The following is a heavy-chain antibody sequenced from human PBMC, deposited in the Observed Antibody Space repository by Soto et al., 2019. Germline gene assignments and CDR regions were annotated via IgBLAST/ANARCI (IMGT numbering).Heavy chain of an antibody. J-gene: IGHJ5*02. CDR2: INQGGSEK. V-gene: IGHV3-7*01. CDR3: ARHLFGRGPYNWFDP. Sequence: GGSLRLSCAASGFTFSTYWMNWVRQAPGKGLEWVAIINQGGSEKYYVDSVKGRFTVSRDNARNSLYLQMNSLRAEDTAVYYCARHLFGRGPYNWFDPWGQGALVTVSS. D-gene: IGHD2-21*01. CDR1: GFTFSTYW.